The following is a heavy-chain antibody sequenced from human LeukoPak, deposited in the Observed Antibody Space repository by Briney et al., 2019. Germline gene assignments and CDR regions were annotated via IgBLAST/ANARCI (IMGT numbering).Heavy chain of an antibody. Sequence: GASVKVSCKASGYTFTRYAMNWVRQAPGHGLEWMGWINTNSGNPTYAPGFTGRFVFSFDTSVSTSYLQISSLQAADTTVYYCARDPGTIFGVVNSWFDPWGQGTLVTVSS. CDR3: ARDPGTIFGVVNSWFDP. D-gene: IGHD3-3*01. CDR1: GYTFTRYA. J-gene: IGHJ5*02. V-gene: IGHV7-4-1*02. CDR2: INTNSGNP.